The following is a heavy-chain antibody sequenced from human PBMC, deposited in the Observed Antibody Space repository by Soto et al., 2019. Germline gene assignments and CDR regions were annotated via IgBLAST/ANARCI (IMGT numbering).Heavy chain of an antibody. J-gene: IGHJ5*02. CDR2: MNPNSGNT. CDR3: ARGIKDGDYSRWFDP. CDR1: GYTFTSYD. V-gene: IGHV1-8*01. D-gene: IGHD4-17*01. Sequence: ASVKVSCKASGYTFTSYDINWVRQATGQGVEYLGWMNPNSGNTGYVKKFQGRVTMTRDTSMSTAYMELSSLRSEDTAVYYCARGIKDGDYSRWFDPWGPGTLVTVSS.